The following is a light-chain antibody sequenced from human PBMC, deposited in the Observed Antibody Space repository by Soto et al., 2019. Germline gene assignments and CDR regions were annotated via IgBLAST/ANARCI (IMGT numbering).Light chain of an antibody. Sequence: EIVMTQSPATLSVSPGERATLSCRASQSVSSNLAWYQQKPGQAHRLLIFGAPTRATGIQARFSGSGSGTEFTLTIKSLQSEDFAVYCCKQYDTWPPAFGPGTKVDNK. CDR1: QSVSSN. CDR3: KQYDTWPPA. J-gene: IGKJ3*01. V-gene: IGKV3-15*01. CDR2: GAP.